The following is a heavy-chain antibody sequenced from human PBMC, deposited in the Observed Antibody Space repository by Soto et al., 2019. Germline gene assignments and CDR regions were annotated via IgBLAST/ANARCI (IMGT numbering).Heavy chain of an antibody. CDR2: LYNTGST. V-gene: IGHV4-59*12. CDR3: ARVPGP. Sequence: PSETLSLTCTVSGASISRYYWSWIRQSPGKGLEWIGYLYNTGSTIYNPSLKSRVTISVDTSKNQFSLKLSSVTAADTAVYYCARVPGPWGQGTLVT. CDR1: GASISRYY. J-gene: IGHJ5*02.